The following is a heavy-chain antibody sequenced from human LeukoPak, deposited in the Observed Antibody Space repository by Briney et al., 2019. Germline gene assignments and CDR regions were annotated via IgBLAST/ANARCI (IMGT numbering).Heavy chain of an antibody. CDR1: GGSFSGYY. Sequence: SETLSLTCAVYGGSFSGYYWSWIRQPPGKGLEWIGEINHSGSTNYNPSLKSRVTISVDTSKNQFSLKLSSVTAADTAVYYCARQNWNDGGWFDPWGQGTLVTVSS. CDR2: INHSGST. J-gene: IGHJ5*02. CDR3: ARQNWNDGGWFDP. V-gene: IGHV4-34*01. D-gene: IGHD1-1*01.